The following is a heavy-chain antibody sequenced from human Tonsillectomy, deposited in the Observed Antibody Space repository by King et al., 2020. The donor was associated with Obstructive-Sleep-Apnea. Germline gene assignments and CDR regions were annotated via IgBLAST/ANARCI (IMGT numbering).Heavy chain of an antibody. Sequence: VTLKESGPVLVKPTETLTLACTVSGFSLSDAGMAVSWIRQPPGKALEWLAHIFSKDEKSYSTSLRSRLTLSKDTSKSQVVLTMTNMDSVVTATYYCARIGYCSSTSCLNYDYWGQGILVTVSS. CDR3: ARIGYCSSTSCLNYDY. V-gene: IGHV2-26*01. J-gene: IGHJ4*02. D-gene: IGHD2-2*01. CDR2: IFSKDEK. CDR1: GFSLSDAGMA.